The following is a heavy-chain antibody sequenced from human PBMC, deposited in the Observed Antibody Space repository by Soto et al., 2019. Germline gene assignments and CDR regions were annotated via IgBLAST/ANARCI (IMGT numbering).Heavy chain of an antibody. D-gene: IGHD5-12*01. V-gene: IGHV3-9*01. CDR2: ISWNSGSI. CDR1: GFTFDDYA. J-gene: IGHJ1*01. Sequence: GGSLRLSCAASGFTFDDYAMHWVRQAPGKGLEWVSGISWNSGSIGYADSVKGRFTISRDNAKNSLYLQMNSLRAEDTALYYCAKSPLEATDDEYFQHWGQGTLVTVSS. CDR3: AKSPLEATDDEYFQH.